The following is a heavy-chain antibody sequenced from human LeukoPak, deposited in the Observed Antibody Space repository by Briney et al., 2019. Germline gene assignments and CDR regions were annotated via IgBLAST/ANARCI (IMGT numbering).Heavy chain of an antibody. CDR2: IKQDGSEK. CDR1: GFTFSSYA. J-gene: IGHJ4*02. Sequence: GGSLRPSCAASGFTFSSYAMSWVRQAPGKGLEWVAHIKQDGSEKYYVDSVKGRFTISRDNAKNSLYLQMNSLRAEDTAVYYCARDRGYSSFDYWGQGTLVTVSS. V-gene: IGHV3-7*01. D-gene: IGHD6-19*01. CDR3: ARDRGYSSFDY.